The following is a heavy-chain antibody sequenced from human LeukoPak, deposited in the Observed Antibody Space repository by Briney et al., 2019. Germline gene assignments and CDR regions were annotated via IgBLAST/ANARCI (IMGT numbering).Heavy chain of an antibody. CDR3: ARDFPPGH. CDR1: GGSISSYY. V-gene: IGHV4-59*01. J-gene: IGHJ4*02. Sequence: MASETLSLTCTVSGGSISSYYRSWIRQPPGKGLEWIGYIYYSGSTNYNPSLKSRVTISVDTSKNQFSLKLSSVTAADTAVYYCARDFPPGHWGQGTLVTVSS. CDR2: IYYSGST.